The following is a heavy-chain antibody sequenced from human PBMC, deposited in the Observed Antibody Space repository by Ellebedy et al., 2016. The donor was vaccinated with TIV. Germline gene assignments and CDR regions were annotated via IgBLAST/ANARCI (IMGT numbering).Heavy chain of an antibody. D-gene: IGHD3-22*01. CDR1: GFTFSSYW. J-gene: IGHJ2*01. CDR2: IKQDGSEK. Sequence: GESLKISCAASGFTFSSYWMSWVRQAPGKGLEWVANIKQDGSEKYYVDSVKGRFTISRDNAKNSLYLQMNSLRAEDTAVYYCARDMRINMIVVVISWYFDLWGRGTLVTVSS. V-gene: IGHV3-7*01. CDR3: ARDMRINMIVVVISWYFDL.